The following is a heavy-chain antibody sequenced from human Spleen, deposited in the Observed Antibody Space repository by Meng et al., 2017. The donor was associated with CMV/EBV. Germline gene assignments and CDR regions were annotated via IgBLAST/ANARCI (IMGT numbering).Heavy chain of an antibody. J-gene: IGHJ4*02. D-gene: IGHD6-6*01. V-gene: IGHV4-59*01. CDR2: IYYSGST. CDR3: ARTSGSSGIPY. Sequence: SETLSLTCTFSGGSINSYYWSWIRQPPGKGLEWIGYIYYSGSTIYNSSLRSRVTISIGPSKKYFSLNLRSVTATDSAVYYCARTSGSSGIPYWGQGTQVTVSS. CDR1: GGSINSYY.